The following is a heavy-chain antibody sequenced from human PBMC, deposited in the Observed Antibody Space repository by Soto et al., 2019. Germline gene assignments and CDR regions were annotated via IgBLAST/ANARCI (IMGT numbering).Heavy chain of an antibody. CDR2: IIPFFGTS. V-gene: IGHV1-69*12. J-gene: IGHJ3*02. Sequence: QVQLAQSGAEVKKPGSSVKVSCKASGGNFRSESINWVRQAPGQGLEWMGGIIPFFGTSDYAQKFQGRLRITADESTTTAYMELSSLRSQDTAVYYCARGPEFGGNSDAYDIWGQGTMVIVSS. D-gene: IGHD2-21*02. CDR1: GGNFRSES. CDR3: ARGPEFGGNSDAYDI.